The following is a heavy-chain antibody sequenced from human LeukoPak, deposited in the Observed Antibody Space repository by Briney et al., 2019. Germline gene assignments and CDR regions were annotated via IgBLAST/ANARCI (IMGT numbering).Heavy chain of an antibody. CDR1: GGSISSHY. CDR2: IYYGGRT. D-gene: IGHD6-19*01. V-gene: IGHV4-59*11. J-gene: IGHJ6*03. CDR3: AREVTVAGTFYFYMGV. Sequence: SSETLSLTCSVSGGSISSHYWTWVRQPPGQALEFIGYIYYGGRTQYNPSLKSRVTMTMDTSKNQFSLRLNSVSAADTAVYYCAREVTVAGTFYFYMGVWGKGTTVTVSS.